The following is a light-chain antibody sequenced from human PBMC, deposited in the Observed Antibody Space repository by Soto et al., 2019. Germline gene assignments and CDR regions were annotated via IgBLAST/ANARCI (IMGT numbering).Light chain of an antibody. J-gene: IGKJ1*01. Sequence: DIQMTQSPSSLSPSVGDRVTITCRASRSISDWLAWYQQKPGKAPELLTFDASNLKSGVSSRFSGSGSGTEFTLTISRLQPDDVATYYCLQYSSHSWTVGQGTKVDIK. CDR2: DAS. CDR3: LQYSSHSWT. CDR1: RSISDW. V-gene: IGKV1-5*01.